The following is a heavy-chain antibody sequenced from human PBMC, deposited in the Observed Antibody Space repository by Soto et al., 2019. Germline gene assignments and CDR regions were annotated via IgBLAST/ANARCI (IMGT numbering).Heavy chain of an antibody. CDR1: GFTFSSYW. V-gene: IGHV3-74*01. CDR2: IKTDGSIT. J-gene: IGHJ4*02. Sequence: EVQLVESGGGLVQPGGSLRLSCAASGFTFSSYWLHWVRQAPGKGLVWVSRIKTDGSITDYADSVQGRFTISRDNAKDTLYLQMNSLSAEDTAVYYCEKSEGNTYGLFHWGQGTLVTVSS. D-gene: IGHD5-18*01. CDR3: EKSEGNTYGLFH.